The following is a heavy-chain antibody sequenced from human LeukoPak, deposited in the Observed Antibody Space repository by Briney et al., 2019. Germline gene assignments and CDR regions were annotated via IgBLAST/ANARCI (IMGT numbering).Heavy chain of an antibody. J-gene: IGHJ4*02. CDR2: IYYSGST. CDR3: ARGLGGYYGSGSYHNVDY. D-gene: IGHD3-10*01. V-gene: IGHV4-31*03. CDR1: GGSISSGGYY. Sequence: ASQTLSLTCTVSGGSISSGGYYWSWIRQHPGKGLEWIGYIYYSGSTYYNPSLKSRVTISVDTSKNQFSLKLSSVTAADTAVYYCARGLGGYYGSGSYHNVDYWGQGTLVTVSS.